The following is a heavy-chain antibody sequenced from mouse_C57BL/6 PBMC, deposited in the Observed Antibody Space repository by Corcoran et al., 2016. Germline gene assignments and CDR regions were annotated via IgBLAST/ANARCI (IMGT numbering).Heavy chain of an antibody. D-gene: IGHD2-3*01. Sequence: QIQLVQYGPELKKPVETVKSSCKASGYTFTTYGMSWVKQAPGKGLKWMGWINTYSGVPTYADDFKGRFAFSLETSASTAYLQINNLKNEDTATYFCARDGYYVNCDYWGQGTTLTVSS. CDR2: INTYSGVP. V-gene: IGHV9-3*01. CDR1: GYTFTTYG. J-gene: IGHJ2*01. CDR3: ARDGYYVNCDY.